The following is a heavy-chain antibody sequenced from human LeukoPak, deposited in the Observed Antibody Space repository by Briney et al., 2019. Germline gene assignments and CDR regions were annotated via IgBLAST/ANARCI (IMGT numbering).Heavy chain of an antibody. D-gene: IGHD3-22*01. CDR1: GFTFSSYG. CDR3: ARAGSRYYYDSSGYVDY. Sequence: GGSLRLSCAASGFTFSSYGMNWVRQAPGKGLEWVSSISSSSYIYYADSVKGRFTISRDNAKNSLYLQMNSLRAEDTAVYYCARAGSRYYYDSSGYVDYWGQGTLVTVSS. V-gene: IGHV3-21*01. J-gene: IGHJ4*02. CDR2: ISSSSYI.